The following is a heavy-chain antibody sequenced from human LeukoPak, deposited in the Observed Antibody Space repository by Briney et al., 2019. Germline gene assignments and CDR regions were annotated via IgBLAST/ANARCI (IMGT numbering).Heavy chain of an antibody. J-gene: IGHJ5*02. D-gene: IGHD2-21*02. Sequence: GGSLRLSCAASGFIFSNYAMHWVRQAPGKGLKYASAINSNGDSTYYASSVKGRFTISRDNSKNTLYLQMDSLRPDDMGVYYCVREVTPGNWFDPWGQGTLVTVSS. CDR3: VREVTPGNWFDP. V-gene: IGHV3-64*01. CDR2: INSNGDST. CDR1: GFIFSNYA.